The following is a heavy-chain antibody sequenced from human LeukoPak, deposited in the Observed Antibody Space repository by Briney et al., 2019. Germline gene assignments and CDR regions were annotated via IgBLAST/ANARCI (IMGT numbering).Heavy chain of an antibody. J-gene: IGHJ4*02. CDR3: ARGYYYRT. CDR1: GGSVGSDNSY. CDR2: IYADGSS. V-gene: IGHV4-61*02. Sequence: SQTLSLTCTVSGGSVGSDNSYWNWIRQPAGKGLEWIGRIYADGSSTYNPSLKSRVTILVDTSKNQFSLRLSSMTAADTAVYYCARGYYYRTWGLGTLVTVPS. D-gene: IGHD3-10*01.